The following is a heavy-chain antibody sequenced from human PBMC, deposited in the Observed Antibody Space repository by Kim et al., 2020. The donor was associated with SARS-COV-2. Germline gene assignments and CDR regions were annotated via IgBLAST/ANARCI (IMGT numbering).Heavy chain of an antibody. CDR3: ARHTYYYETSGYNKFDP. Sequence: SETLSLTCSVSGGSISSTLFYWGWIRQSPGKGLEWIASIYFSGTSHYNPSLKSRVSISVDTSKNEFSLRPRSVTAADSAVYYCARHTYYYETSGYNKFDP. CDR2: IYFSGTS. J-gene: IGHJ5*02. V-gene: IGHV4-39*01. D-gene: IGHD3-22*01. CDR1: GGSISSTLFY.